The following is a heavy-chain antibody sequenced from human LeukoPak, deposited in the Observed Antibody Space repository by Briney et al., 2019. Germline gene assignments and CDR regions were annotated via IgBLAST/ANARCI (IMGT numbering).Heavy chain of an antibody. V-gene: IGHV4-4*07. J-gene: IGHJ3*02. CDR2: IFTSGIISGNT. D-gene: IGHD3-22*01. Sequence: PSETLSLTCTVSGGSISSYYWSWIRQPAGKGLEWIGRIFTSGIISGNTNYNPSLESRVTMSVDASKNQFSLKLTSVTAADTAIYYCARDRYYYDTSAYYSAFETWGQGTMVTVSS. CDR3: ARDRYYYDTSAYYSAFET. CDR1: GGSISSYY.